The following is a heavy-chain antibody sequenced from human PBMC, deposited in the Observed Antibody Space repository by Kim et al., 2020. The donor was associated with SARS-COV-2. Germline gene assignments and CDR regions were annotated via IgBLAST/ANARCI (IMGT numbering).Heavy chain of an antibody. J-gene: IGHJ3*02. D-gene: IGHD3-10*01. CDR1: GFTFDDYA. Sequence: GGSLRLSCAASGFTFDDYAMHWVRQAPGKGLEWVSGISWNSGSIGYTDSVKGRITISRDNAKNSLYLQMNSLRAEDTALYYCAKDDGSGSYYNVGAFDIWGQRTMVTVAS. CDR2: ISWNSGSI. CDR3: AKDDGSGSYYNVGAFDI. V-gene: IGHV3-9*01.